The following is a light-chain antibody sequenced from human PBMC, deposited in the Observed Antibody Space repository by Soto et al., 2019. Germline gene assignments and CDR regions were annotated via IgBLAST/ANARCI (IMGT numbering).Light chain of an antibody. CDR3: QQYHNLWT. CDR2: RAS. CDR1: HYVYSN. Sequence: VMTQSPSTFSVPQRERPTLSCTASHYVYSNVAWFQQRPGQAPRLLIYRASTRATGTPARFSGSGSGTEFTLTITSLQSEDFALYYCQQYHNLWTFGQGTKVDIK. J-gene: IGKJ1*01. V-gene: IGKV3-15*01.